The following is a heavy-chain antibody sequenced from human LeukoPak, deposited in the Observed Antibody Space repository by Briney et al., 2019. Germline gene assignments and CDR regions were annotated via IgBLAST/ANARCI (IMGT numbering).Heavy chain of an antibody. V-gene: IGHV3-21*06. CDR1: GFTFSGHN. Sequence: PGGSLRLSCAASGFTFSGHNMNWVRQAPGKGLEWMSFVSNSSGNIYYADSVNGRFRISRDNAKSSLDLEMNSLRVEDTAVYYCARAMSTFGGVRNYFDSWGQGKLVTVSS. J-gene: IGHJ4*02. CDR2: VSNSSGNI. D-gene: IGHD3-16*01. CDR3: ARAMSTFGGVRNYFDS.